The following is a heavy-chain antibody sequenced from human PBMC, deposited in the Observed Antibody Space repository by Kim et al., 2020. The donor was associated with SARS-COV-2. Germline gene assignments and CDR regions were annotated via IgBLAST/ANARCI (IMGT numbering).Heavy chain of an antibody. V-gene: IGHV3-43D*03. D-gene: IGHD2-8*01. J-gene: IGHJ5*01. Sequence: YADSVKGRFIISRDNSKNFLYLQMNSLRVEDTALYFCVKTQDNNGQGFFDSWGQGTPVTVAS. CDR3: VKTQDNNGQGFFDS.